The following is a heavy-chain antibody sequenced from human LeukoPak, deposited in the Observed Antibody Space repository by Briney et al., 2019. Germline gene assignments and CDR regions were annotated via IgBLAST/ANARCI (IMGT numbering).Heavy chain of an antibody. Sequence: SETLSLTCTVSGGSISSGGYYWSWIRQHPGKGLEWIGYIYYSGSTYYNPSLRSRVTISVDTSKNQFSLKLSSVTAADTAVYYCARGKSITMVRDDAFDIWGQGTMVTVSS. D-gene: IGHD3-10*01. CDR3: ARGKSITMVRDDAFDI. CDR1: GGSISSGGYY. CDR2: IYYSGST. V-gene: IGHV4-31*03. J-gene: IGHJ3*02.